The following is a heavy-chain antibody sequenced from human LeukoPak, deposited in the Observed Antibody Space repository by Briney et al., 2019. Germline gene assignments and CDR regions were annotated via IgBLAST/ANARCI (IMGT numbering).Heavy chain of an antibody. CDR2: ISYDGSNK. Sequence: GGSLRLSCAASGFTFSSYGMHWVRQAPGKGLEWVAVISYDGSNKYYADSVKGRFTIFRDNAENSLDLQMNSLRGEDTAMYYCVRVNSSSDSQYRSFDYWGQGTLVTVSS. D-gene: IGHD3-22*01. J-gene: IGHJ4*02. CDR3: VRVNSSSDSQYRSFDY. V-gene: IGHV3-30*03. CDR1: GFTFSSYG.